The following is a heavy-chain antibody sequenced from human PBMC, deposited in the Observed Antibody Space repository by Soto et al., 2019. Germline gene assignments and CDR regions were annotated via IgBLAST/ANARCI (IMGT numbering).Heavy chain of an antibody. J-gene: IGHJ6*02. D-gene: IGHD2-15*01. CDR3: ARLGGYCSGGSCPYGMDV. V-gene: IGHV3-21*01. CDR2: ISSSSSYI. CDR1: GFTFSSYS. Sequence: LRLSCAASGFTFSSYSMNWVRQAPGKGLERVSSISSSSSYIYYADSVKGRFTISRDNAKNSLYLQMNSLRAEDTAVYYCARLGGYCSGGSCPYGMDVWGQGTTVTVSS.